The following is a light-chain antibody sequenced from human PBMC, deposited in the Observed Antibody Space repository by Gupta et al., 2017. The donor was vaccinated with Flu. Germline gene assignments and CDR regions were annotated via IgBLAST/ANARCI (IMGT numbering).Light chain of an antibody. CDR1: QSVSSY. J-gene: IGKJ1*01. CDR3: QQRSNWPPWT. Sequence: EIVLTQSPATLSLSPGERATLFCRASQSVSSYLAWYQQKPGQAPRLLIYDASNRDTGIPARFSGSGDGTDVTITISSREPEDFAVYYCQQRSNWPPWTVGQGTKVEIK. CDR2: DAS. V-gene: IGKV3-11*01.